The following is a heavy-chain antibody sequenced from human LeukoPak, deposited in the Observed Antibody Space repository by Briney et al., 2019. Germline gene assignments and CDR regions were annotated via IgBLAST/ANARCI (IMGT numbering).Heavy chain of an antibody. CDR2: MYCSGSN. D-gene: IGHD6-13*01. CDR1: GGSLSSSSSY. V-gene: IGHV4-39*01. Sequence: PSETLSLTCTVSGGSLSSSSSYWGSVRQPPGRGLEWLGSMYCSGSNYYNPTLKTRVTISVDTSKNQCSLKLSYVNAADTAVYYCARTAAVKAGPWFDPRGQGTLVTVSS. CDR3: ARTAAVKAGPWFDP. J-gene: IGHJ5*02.